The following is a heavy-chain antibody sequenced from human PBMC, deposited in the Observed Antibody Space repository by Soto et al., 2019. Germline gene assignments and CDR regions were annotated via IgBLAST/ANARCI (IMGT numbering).Heavy chain of an antibody. V-gene: IGHV3-23*01. CDR2: ISGSGGST. J-gene: IGHJ4*02. Sequence: PGGSLRIFCAASGFTFSSYAMTWVRQAPGKGLEWVSVISGSGGSTYFADSVKGRVTMTRDTSTSTVYMEVSSLRSEDTAVYYCSRVDPGETYPFDHWGQGTLVTVSS. CDR3: SRVDPGETYPFDH. CDR1: GFTFSSYA. D-gene: IGHD3-10*01.